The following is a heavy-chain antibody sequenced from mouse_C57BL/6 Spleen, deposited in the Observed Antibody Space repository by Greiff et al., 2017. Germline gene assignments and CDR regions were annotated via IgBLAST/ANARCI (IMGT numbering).Heavy chain of an antibody. CDR1: GFSLTSYG. V-gene: IGHV2-5*01. D-gene: IGHD1-1*01. J-gene: IGHJ3*01. CDR2: IWRGGST. CDR3: AKGGYYGSTWFAY. Sequence: QVQLQQSGPGLVQPSQSLSITCTVSGFSLTSYGVHWVRQSPGKGLEWLGVIWRGGSTDYNAAFMSRLSITKDHSKSQVFFKMNSLQADDTAIYYCAKGGYYGSTWFAYWGQGTLVTVSA.